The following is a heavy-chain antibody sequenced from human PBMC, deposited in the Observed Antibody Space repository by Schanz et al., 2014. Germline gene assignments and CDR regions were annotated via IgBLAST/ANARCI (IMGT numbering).Heavy chain of an antibody. CDR2: INLSDGST. V-gene: IGHV1-46*01. Sequence: QVQLVQSGAEVKKPGASVKVSCKASGYTFTSYSMHWVRQAPGQGLEWMGIINLSDGSTNNAQKFQGRLTMTRDTSTSTVYMELSSLRSEDTAVYYCARDQSPYTNSADVRYFDYWGQGSLVTVSS. CDR3: ARDQSPYTNSADVRYFDY. D-gene: IGHD6-6*01. CDR1: GYTFTSYS. J-gene: IGHJ4*02.